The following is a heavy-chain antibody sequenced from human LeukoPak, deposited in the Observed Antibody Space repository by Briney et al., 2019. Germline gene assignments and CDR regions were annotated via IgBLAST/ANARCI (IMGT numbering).Heavy chain of an antibody. CDR2: ISAYNGNT. CDR1: GYTFTRFG. V-gene: IGHV1-18*01. Sequence: ASVKVSCTASGYTFTRFGISWVREAPGQGLEWMGWISAYNGNTNYAQKLQGRVTMTTDTSTSTDYMELRSLSSDETAGYYCARGIVVVTTGPHFDYSREGTLVTVST. D-gene: IGHD3-22*01. J-gene: IGHJ4*02. CDR3: ARGIVVVTTGPHFDY.